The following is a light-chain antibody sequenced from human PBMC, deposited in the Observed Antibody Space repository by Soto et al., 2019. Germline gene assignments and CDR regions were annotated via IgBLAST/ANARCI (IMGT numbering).Light chain of an antibody. CDR3: RLYHSYSSGVT. CDR1: ESISRW. J-gene: IGKJ4*01. Sequence: DIQMTQSPSTLSASVGDRVTITCRASESISRWLAWYQQKPGKAAKLLIYDASTVESGVSSRFSGSGSGTDSTLTLGSLQPDDFATYHCRLYHSYSSGVTFGGGNKVDI. V-gene: IGKV1-5*01. CDR2: DAS.